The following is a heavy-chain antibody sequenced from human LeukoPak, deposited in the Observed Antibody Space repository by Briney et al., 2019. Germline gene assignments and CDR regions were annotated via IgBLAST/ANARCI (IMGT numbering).Heavy chain of an antibody. CDR1: GVPTSGGGYY. V-gene: IGHV4-31*03. J-gene: IGHJ4*02. CDR3: ARGGDSRKLGY. CDR2: IHYSSIK. Sequence: TLSLTCIVTGVPTSGGGYYWGWIRQHPGKGLEWIGCIHYSSIKYYNPSLGSRVTISVDTSKTKFSLMLRSVTAAETAVYYCARGGDSRKLGYWGQGTLVTVSS. D-gene: IGHD6-13*01.